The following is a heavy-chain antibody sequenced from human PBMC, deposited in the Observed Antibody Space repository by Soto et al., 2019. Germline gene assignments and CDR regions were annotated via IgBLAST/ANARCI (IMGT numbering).Heavy chain of an antibody. CDR1: GFDFSSYG. J-gene: IGHJ4*02. CDR3: GKGFFQLKGCYNFVDY. D-gene: IGHD3-3*01. Sequence: HPGGSLRLSCAASGFDFSSYGMHWVRQTPGKGLEWVAVLGFDGGGRYYADSVQGRFTISRDNSKNTLYLQMNSLRSEDTAVYYLGKGFFQLKGCYNFVDYWGQGALVTVSS. CDR2: LGFDGGGR. V-gene: IGHV3-30*02.